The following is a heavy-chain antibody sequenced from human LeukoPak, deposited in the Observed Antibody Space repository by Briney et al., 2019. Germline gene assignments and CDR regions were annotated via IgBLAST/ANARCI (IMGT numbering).Heavy chain of an antibody. CDR2: ISYDENTK. V-gene: IGHV3-30*04. CDR3: ARDLYSSSSVNWFDP. J-gene: IGHJ5*02. D-gene: IGHD6-6*01. Sequence: QTRGSLRLSCAASGFAFSSHAMHWVRQAPGKGLEWVAVISYDENTKYYADSVKGRFTISRDNSRNTLYLQMNSLRADDTALYYCARDLYSSSSVNWFDPWGQGTLVTVSS. CDR1: GFAFSSHA.